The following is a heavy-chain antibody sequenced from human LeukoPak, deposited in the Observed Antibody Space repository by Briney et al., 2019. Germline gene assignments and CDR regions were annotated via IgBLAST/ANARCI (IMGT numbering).Heavy chain of an antibody. Sequence: GGSLRLSCAASGFTFDSYAMHWVRQAPGKGLEWVSGISWSSGSIGYADSVKGRFTISRDNAKNSLYLQMNSLRAEDMALYYCASSKQWLSTQFVYWGQGTLVTVSS. CDR3: ASSKQWLSTQFVY. J-gene: IGHJ4*02. CDR1: GFTFDSYA. CDR2: ISWSSGSI. V-gene: IGHV3-9*03. D-gene: IGHD6-19*01.